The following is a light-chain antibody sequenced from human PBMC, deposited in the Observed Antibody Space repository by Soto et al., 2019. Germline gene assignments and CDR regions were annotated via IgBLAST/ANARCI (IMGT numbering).Light chain of an antibody. CDR3: EQYGSSPRT. J-gene: IGKJ1*01. Sequence: DIQMTQSPSTLSGSVGDRVTITCRASQTISIWLAWYQQKPGKAPKLLIYKASTLKSGVPSRFSGSGSGTDFTLTISRLEPEDFAVYYCEQYGSSPRTFGQGTKVDIK. V-gene: IGKV1-5*03. CDR2: KAS. CDR1: QTISIW.